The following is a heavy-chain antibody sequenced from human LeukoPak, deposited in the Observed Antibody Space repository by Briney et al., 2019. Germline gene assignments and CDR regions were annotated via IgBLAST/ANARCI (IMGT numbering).Heavy chain of an antibody. Sequence: PSEILSLTCTVSGGSISSYYWSWIRQPAGKGLEWIGRIYTNGGTNYNPSLKSRVTMSVDTSKNRFSLKLSSVTAADTAVYFCARDRPYDYSHYRWFDTWGQGTLVTVSS. CDR3: ARDRPYDYSHYRWFDT. CDR2: IYTNGGT. V-gene: IGHV4-4*07. J-gene: IGHJ5*02. D-gene: IGHD4-11*01. CDR1: GGSISSYY.